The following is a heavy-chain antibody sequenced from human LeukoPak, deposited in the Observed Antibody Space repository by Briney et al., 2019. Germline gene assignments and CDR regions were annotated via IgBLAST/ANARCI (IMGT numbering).Heavy chain of an antibody. J-gene: IGHJ4*02. Sequence: GGSLRLSCAASGFTFSNAWMTWVRQAPGKGLEWVAVISYDGSNKYYADSVKGRFTISRDNSKNTLYLQMNSLRAEDTAVYYCARIPSSSLVDYWGQGTLVTVSS. D-gene: IGHD6-6*01. CDR2: ISYDGSNK. CDR1: GFTFSNAW. CDR3: ARIPSSSLVDY. V-gene: IGHV3-30-3*01.